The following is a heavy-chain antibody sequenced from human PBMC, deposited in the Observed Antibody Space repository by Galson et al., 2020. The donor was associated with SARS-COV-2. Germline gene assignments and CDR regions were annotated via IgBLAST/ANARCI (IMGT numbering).Heavy chain of an antibody. Sequence: SGPTLVKPTQTLTLTCTFSGFSLSTSGVGVGWIRQPPGKALEWLAHIYWYDDKRYSPSLKSILTITKDTSKNQVVLTMTNMDPVDTATYYCAHRLLGSGSFRYWGQGTLVTVSS. CDR1: GFSLSTSGVG. CDR2: IYWYDDK. D-gene: IGHD3-10*01. V-gene: IGHV2-5*01. J-gene: IGHJ4*02. CDR3: AHRLLGSGSFRY.